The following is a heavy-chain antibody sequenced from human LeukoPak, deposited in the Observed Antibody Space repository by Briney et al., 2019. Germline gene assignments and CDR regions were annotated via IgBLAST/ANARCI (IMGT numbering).Heavy chain of an antibody. Sequence: GGSLRLSCAASGFTVSSNYMSWVRQAPGKGLEWVSVIYSGGSTYYADSVKGRFTISRDNSKNTLYLQMNSLRAEDTAVYYCARHTETYYDILTGYGYFDYWGQGTLVTVSS. CDR2: IYSGGST. V-gene: IGHV3-66*04. J-gene: IGHJ4*02. D-gene: IGHD3-9*01. CDR1: GFTVSSNY. CDR3: ARHTETYYDILTGYGYFDY.